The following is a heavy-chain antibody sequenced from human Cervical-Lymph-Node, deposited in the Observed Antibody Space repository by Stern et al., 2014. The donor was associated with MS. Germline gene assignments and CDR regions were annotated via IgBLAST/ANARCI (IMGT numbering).Heavy chain of an antibody. Sequence: EVQLVESGAEVKKPGESLKISCKTSGYKFTNQWIAWVRQMPGKGLEFMGIIYPGDSDTRYNPSFQGQVTISADKSVNTAYLQWSCLKASGTGMYYCATHPVGGWGQGTLVSVSS. CDR1: GYKFTNQW. J-gene: IGHJ4*02. CDR2: IYPGDSDT. V-gene: IGHV5-51*01. CDR3: ATHPVGG.